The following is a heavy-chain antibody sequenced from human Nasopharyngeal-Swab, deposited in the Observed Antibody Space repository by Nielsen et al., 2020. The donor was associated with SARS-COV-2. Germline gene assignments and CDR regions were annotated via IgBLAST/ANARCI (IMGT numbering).Heavy chain of an antibody. CDR2: INHSGST. J-gene: IGHJ6*03. Sequence: PGKGLEWIGEINHSGSTNYNPSLKSRVTISVDTSKNQFSLKLSSVTAADTAVYYCARGGITMVRGVIARAQPHYYYMDVWGKGTTVTVSS. V-gene: IGHV4-34*01. D-gene: IGHD3-10*01. CDR3: ARGGITMVRGVIARAQPHYYYMDV.